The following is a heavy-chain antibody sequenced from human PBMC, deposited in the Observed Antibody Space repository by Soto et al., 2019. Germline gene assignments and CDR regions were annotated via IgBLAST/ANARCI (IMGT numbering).Heavy chain of an antibody. CDR2: IDSGGSRT. Sequence: EAHLVESGGGLVKPGGSLRLSCEASAFTFDSHTMNWVRQAPGKGLEWVSSIDSGGSRTFYADTVKGLFTISRDNAKNSLFLQKNRLRAGGTAVYFCTREVQPGVRPEYDYWGQGTLVTVSS. D-gene: IGHD1-1*01. J-gene: IGHJ4*02. V-gene: IGHV3-21*01. CDR1: AFTFDSHT. CDR3: TREVQPGVRPEYDY.